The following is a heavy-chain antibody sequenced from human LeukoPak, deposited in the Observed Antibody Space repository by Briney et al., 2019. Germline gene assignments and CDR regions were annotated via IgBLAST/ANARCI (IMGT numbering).Heavy chain of an antibody. CDR3: VSFYETY. J-gene: IGHJ4*02. Sequence: PGGSLRLSCAASGNYWMHWVRQAPGKGLVWVSHINSDGSWTSYAASVKGRFTISEDNAKNTVYLQMNSLRAEDTAVYYCVSFYETYWGRGTLVTVSS. V-gene: IGHV3-74*01. CDR1: GNYW. D-gene: IGHD2/OR15-2a*01. CDR2: INSDGSWT.